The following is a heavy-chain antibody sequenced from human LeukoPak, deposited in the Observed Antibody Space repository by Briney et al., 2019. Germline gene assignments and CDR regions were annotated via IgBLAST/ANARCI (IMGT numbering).Heavy chain of an antibody. Sequence: GAPVKVSCKASGYTFTSYAMHWVRQAPGQRLEWMGWINAGNGNTKYSQEFQGRVTITRDTSASTAYMELSSLRSEDMAVYYCAREYYYDSSSLDYWGQGTLVTVSS. V-gene: IGHV1-3*03. CDR2: INAGNGNT. D-gene: IGHD3-22*01. CDR1: GYTFTSYA. J-gene: IGHJ4*02. CDR3: AREYYYDSSSLDY.